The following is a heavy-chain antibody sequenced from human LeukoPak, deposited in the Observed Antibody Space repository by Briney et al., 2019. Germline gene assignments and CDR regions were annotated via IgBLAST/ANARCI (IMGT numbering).Heavy chain of an antibody. D-gene: IGHD3-10*01. CDR2: IWYDGSNK. Sequence: PGGSLRLSCAASGFTFSSYGMHWVRQAPGKGLEWVAVIWYDGSNKYYADSVKGRFTISRDNAKNSLYLQMNSLRAEDTAVYYCARDHPYGSGSYDFDYWGQGTLVTVSS. J-gene: IGHJ4*02. V-gene: IGHV3-33*01. CDR1: GFTFSSYG. CDR3: ARDHPYGSGSYDFDY.